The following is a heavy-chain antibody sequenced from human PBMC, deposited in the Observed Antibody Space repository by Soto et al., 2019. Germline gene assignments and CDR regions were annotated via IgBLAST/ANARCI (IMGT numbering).Heavy chain of an antibody. CDR2: ISYDGSNT. V-gene: IGHV3-30*18. J-gene: IGHJ4*02. CDR3: AKEGGLSGSYYISSSYYSAY. CDR1: GFTFSSYG. D-gene: IGHD1-26*01. Sequence: QVQLVESGGGVVQPGRSLRLSCVASGFTFSSYGMHWVRQAPGKGLEWVAIISYDGSNTYSADSVKGRFTISRDNSKNALYLQRNGLRAEDTSVYYCAKEGGLSGSYYISSSYYSAYWGQGTLVPVSS.